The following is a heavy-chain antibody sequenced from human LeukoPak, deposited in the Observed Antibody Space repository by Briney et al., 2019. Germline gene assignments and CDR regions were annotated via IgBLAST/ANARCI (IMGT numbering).Heavy chain of an antibody. D-gene: IGHD3-3*01. J-gene: IGHJ4*02. CDR2: ISGSGGST. V-gene: IGHV3-23*01. Sequence: GGSLRLSCAASGFTLSSYAMSWVRQAPGKGLEWVSAISGSGGSTYYADSVKGRFTISRDNSKNTLYLQMNSLRAEDTAVYYCAKTISDSRTYYFDYWGQGTLVTVSS. CDR1: GFTLSSYA. CDR3: AKTISDSRTYYFDY.